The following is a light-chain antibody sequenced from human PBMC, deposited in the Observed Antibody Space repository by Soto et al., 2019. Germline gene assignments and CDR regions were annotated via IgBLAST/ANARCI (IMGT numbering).Light chain of an antibody. CDR2: DAS. CDR1: QSVRSNY. CDR3: QQYGSSPLT. Sequence: EIVLTQSPGTLSLSPGERATLSCRASQSVRSNYLAWYQQKPGQAPRFLIYDASTRATGIPDTFSGSGSRTDLALTISRLQPEDFAVYYCQQYGSSPLTFGGGTKVEIK. V-gene: IGKV3-20*01. J-gene: IGKJ4*01.